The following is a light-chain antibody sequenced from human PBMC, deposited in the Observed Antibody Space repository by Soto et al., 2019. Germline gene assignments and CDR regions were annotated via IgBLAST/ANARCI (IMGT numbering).Light chain of an antibody. CDR2: GAS. CDR1: QSVSSN. V-gene: IGKV3-15*01. J-gene: IGKJ2*01. Sequence: EIVMTQSPATLSVSPGEGATLSCRASQSVSSNFAWYQHKPGQAPRLLIYGASTRATGIPARFSGGGSGTEFALTISSLQSEDFAIYYCQQYDKWYTFGQGTKLEIK. CDR3: QQYDKWYT.